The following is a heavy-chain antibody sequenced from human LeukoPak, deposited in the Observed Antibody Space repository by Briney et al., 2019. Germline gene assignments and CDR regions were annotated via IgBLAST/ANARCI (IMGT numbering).Heavy chain of an antibody. D-gene: IGHD6-13*01. CDR2: IRSKAYGGTT. Sequence: GGSLRLSCTASGFTFGDYAMSWVRQAPGKGLEWVGFIRSKAYGGTTEYAASVKGRFTISRDDSKSIAYLQMNSLKTEDTAVYYCTRGVEYSSSWYARVAAHYFDYWGQGTLVTVSS. J-gene: IGHJ4*02. CDR1: GFTFGDYA. V-gene: IGHV3-49*04. CDR3: TRGVEYSSSWYARVAAHYFDY.